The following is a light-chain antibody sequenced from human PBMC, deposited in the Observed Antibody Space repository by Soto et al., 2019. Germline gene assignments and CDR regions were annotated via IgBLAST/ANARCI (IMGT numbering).Light chain of an antibody. CDR2: ADK. CDR3: CSYADTSNWV. J-gene: IGLJ3*02. V-gene: IGLV2-23*01. Sequence: QSALTQPASVSGSPGQSITISCTGTIDDVGKYDFVSWFQKHPGIVPKLIIYADKKRPSGVSNRFSGSKSGITASLTISGLQAEDEGDYYCCSYADTSNWVFGGGTQLTVL. CDR1: IDDVGKYDF.